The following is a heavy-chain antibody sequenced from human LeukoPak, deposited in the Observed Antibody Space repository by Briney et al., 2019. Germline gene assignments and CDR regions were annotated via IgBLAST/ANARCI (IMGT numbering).Heavy chain of an antibody. J-gene: IGHJ4*02. Sequence: PGGSLRLSCAASGFKLSRNGMHWVRQAPGKGLEWVAFIRYDATKKFYGDSVRGRFTIPRDDSKNTLYLQMNNLRQEDTAVYFCARDFGDVNGDYYYIPDFWGQGVLVTVSS. V-gene: IGHV3-30*02. D-gene: IGHD3-22*01. CDR3: ARDFGDVNGDYYYIPDF. CDR2: IRYDATKK. CDR1: GFKLSRNG.